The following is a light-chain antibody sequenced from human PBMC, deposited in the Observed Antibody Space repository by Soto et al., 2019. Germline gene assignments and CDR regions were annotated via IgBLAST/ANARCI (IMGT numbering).Light chain of an antibody. CDR2: DVS. CDR3: SSYTSSSRLV. J-gene: IGLJ2*01. CDR1: SSDVGGYNY. V-gene: IGLV2-14*03. Sequence: ALTQPASVSGSPGQSITISCTGTSSDVGGYNYVSWYQQHPGKGPKLIIYDVSNRPSGVSDRFSGSKSANTASLTISGLQAEDEADYYCSSYTSSSRLVFGGGTKLTVL.